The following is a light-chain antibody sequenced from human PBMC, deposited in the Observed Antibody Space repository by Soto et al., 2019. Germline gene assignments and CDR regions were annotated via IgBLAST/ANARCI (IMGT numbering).Light chain of an antibody. CDR1: QSVSSSY. J-gene: IGKJ2*01. V-gene: IGKV3-20*01. CDR2: GAS. Sequence: EIVLTQSPGTLSLSPGERPTLSCRASQSVSSSYLACYQQKPGQAPRLLIYGASSRATGIPDRFSGSGSGTDFTLTISRLEPEDFAVYYCQQYGSSPYTFGQGTKLEIK. CDR3: QQYGSSPYT.